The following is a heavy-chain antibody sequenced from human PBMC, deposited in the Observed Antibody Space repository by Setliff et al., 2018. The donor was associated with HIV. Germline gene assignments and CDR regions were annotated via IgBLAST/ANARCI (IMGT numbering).Heavy chain of an antibody. CDR3: ARVLDPGIAVATHAFVI. D-gene: IGHD6-19*01. CDR2: ISAYNRNV. CDR1: GYTFTSYG. Sequence: ASVKVSCKASGYTFTSYGVSWVRQAPGQGLEWMGWISAYNRNVNYSQKVQGRVTMTTDTSTSTAYMELKNLKSDDTAVYYCARVLDPGIAVATHAFVIWGQGTMVTVSS. V-gene: IGHV1-18*01. J-gene: IGHJ3*02.